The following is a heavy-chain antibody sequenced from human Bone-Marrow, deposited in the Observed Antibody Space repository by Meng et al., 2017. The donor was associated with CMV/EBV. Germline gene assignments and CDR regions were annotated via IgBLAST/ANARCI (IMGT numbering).Heavy chain of an antibody. Sequence: GESLQISCAASGFTVSSNYMSWVRQAPGKGLEWVSVIYSGGSTYYADSVKGRFTISRDNSKNTLYLQMNSLRAEDTAVYYCASRKRVEYRSSSPLDYGGQGTLVTVSS. CDR1: GFTVSSNY. D-gene: IGHD6-6*01. J-gene: IGHJ4*02. CDR3: ASRKRVEYRSSSPLDY. V-gene: IGHV3-53*01. CDR2: IYSGGST.